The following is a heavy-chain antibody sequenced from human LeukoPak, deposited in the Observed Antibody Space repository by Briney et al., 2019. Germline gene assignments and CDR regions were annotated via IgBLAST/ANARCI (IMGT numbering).Heavy chain of an antibody. CDR1: GYTFTGYY. J-gene: IGHJ4*02. D-gene: IGHD1-26*01. CDR3: AREGVGATYFDY. Sequence: SVKVSCKASGYTFTGYYMHWVRQAPGQGLEWMGWINPNSGGTNYAQKFQGRVTMTRDTSISTAYMELSRLRPDDTAVYYCAREGVGATYFDYWGQGTLVTVSS. V-gene: IGHV1-2*02. CDR2: INPNSGGT.